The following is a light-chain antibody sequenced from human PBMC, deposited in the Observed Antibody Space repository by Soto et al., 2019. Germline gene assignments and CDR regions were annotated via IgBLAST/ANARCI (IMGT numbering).Light chain of an antibody. CDR1: TSDVGRYNY. CDR3: SSYRSLDIGV. J-gene: IGLJ1*01. Sequence: QSVLTQPASVSGSPGQSITISCTGTTSDVGRYNYVSWYQQHPGQAPKLIIHEVTYRPSGVSDRFSGSKSGNTASLTISGLQAEDEADYYCSSYRSLDIGVFGTGTKLTVL. CDR2: EVT. V-gene: IGLV2-14*03.